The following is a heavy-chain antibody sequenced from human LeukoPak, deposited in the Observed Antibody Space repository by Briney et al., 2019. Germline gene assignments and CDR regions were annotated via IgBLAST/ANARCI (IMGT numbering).Heavy chain of an antibody. CDR3: ARGPKLGGYSYGPIDY. D-gene: IGHD5-18*01. Sequence: GGSLRLSCAASGFTFSSYSMDGVRQAPGKGLEWVSSISSSSSYIYYADSVKGRFTISRDNAKNSLYLQMNSLRAEDTAVYYCARGPKLGGYSYGPIDYWGQGTLVTVSS. CDR1: GFTFSSYS. CDR2: ISSSSSYI. V-gene: IGHV3-21*01. J-gene: IGHJ4*02.